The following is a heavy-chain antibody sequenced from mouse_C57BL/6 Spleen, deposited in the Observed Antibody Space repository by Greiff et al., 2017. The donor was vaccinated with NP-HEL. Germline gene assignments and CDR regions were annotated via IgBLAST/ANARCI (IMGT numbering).Heavy chain of an antibody. CDR1: GYTFTDYE. J-gene: IGHJ3*01. CDR3: TRGDYYGSSPSFAY. CDR2: IDPETGGT. Sequence: QVQLKESGAELVRPGASVTLSCKASGYTFTDYEMHWVKQTPVHGLEWIGAIDPETGGTAYNQKFKGKAILTADKSSSTAYMELRSLTSEDSAVYYCTRGDYYGSSPSFAYWGQGTLVTVSA. V-gene: IGHV1-15*01. D-gene: IGHD1-1*01.